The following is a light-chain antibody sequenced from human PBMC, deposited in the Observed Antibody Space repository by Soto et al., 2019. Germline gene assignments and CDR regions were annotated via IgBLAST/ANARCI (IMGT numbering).Light chain of an antibody. J-gene: IGLJ3*02. CDR2: SNN. CDR3: AAWDDSLNGWV. CDR1: SSNIGSNT. V-gene: IGLV1-44*01. Sequence: QAVVTQPPSASGTPGQRVTISCSGSSSNIGSNTVNWYQQLPGTAPKLLIYSNNQRPSGVPDRFSGSKSGTSASLAISGLQSEDDADYFCAAWDDSLNGWVFGGGTKLTVL.